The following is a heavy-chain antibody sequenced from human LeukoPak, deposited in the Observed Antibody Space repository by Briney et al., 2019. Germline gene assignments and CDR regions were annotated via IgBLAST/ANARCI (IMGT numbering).Heavy chain of an antibody. Sequence: GVSLRLSCAASGFTFSSNWMHWVRQAPGKGLVWVSRINTDGSSRGYPDSVKGRFTISRDNAKNKLSLQMDSLRAEDTAVYYCTRPQDADTSFDSWGQGTLVTVS. CDR2: INTDGSSR. D-gene: IGHD2-2*01. CDR3: TRPQDADTSFDS. J-gene: IGHJ4*02. V-gene: IGHV3-74*01. CDR1: GFTFSSNW.